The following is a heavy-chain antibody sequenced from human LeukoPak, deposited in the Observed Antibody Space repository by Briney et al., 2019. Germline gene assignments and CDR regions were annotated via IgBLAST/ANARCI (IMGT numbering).Heavy chain of an antibody. CDR3: ARVSYSRSYYFDY. D-gene: IGHD6-6*01. CDR1: GFTFSSYG. V-gene: IGHV3-48*04. J-gene: IGHJ4*02. CDR2: ISSSASTM. Sequence: GGSLRLSCAASGFTFSSYGMHWVRQAPGKGLEWVSYISSSASTMHYADSVKGRFTISRDNARNSLSLQMNSLRVEDTAVYYCARVSYSRSYYFDYWGQGALVTVSS.